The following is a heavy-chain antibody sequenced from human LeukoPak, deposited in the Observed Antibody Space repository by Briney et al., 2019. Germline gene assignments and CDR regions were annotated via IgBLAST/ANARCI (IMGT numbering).Heavy chain of an antibody. Sequence: GGSLRLSCAASGFTFSSYGMHWVRQAPGKGLEWVAFIRYDGSNKYYADSVKGRFTISRDNSKNTLYLQMNSLRAEDTAVYYCAKGGGYSYDSVADIWGQGTMVTVSS. D-gene: IGHD5-18*01. CDR3: AKGGGYSYDSVADI. J-gene: IGHJ3*02. V-gene: IGHV3-30*02. CDR1: GFTFSSYG. CDR2: IRYDGSNK.